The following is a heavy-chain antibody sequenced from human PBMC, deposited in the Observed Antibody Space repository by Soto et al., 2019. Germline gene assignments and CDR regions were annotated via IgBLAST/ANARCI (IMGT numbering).Heavy chain of an antibody. V-gene: IGHV3-23*01. CDR3: ARGDASGY. CDR2: VSIGGST. CDR1: GFTFSSYA. Sequence: PGGSLRLSCAASGFTFSSYAMGWVRQGPGKGLEWVAVVSIGGSTHYADSVRGRFTISRDNSKNSLYLQMNSLRAEDTALYYCARGDASGYWGQGTLVTVSS. J-gene: IGHJ4*02. D-gene: IGHD2-2*01.